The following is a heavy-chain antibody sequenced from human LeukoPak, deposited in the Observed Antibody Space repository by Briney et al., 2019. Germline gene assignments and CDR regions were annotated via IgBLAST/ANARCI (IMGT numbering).Heavy chain of an antibody. V-gene: IGHV3-74*01. CDR1: GSTFSSYW. CDR2: INSDGSST. Sequence: GGSLRLSCAASGSTFSSYWMHWVRQAPGKGLVWVSRINSDGSSTSYADSVKGRFTISRDNAKNTLHLQMNSLRAEDTAVYYCASYGSGSYYLDQWGQGTLVTVSS. D-gene: IGHD3-10*01. CDR3: ASYGSGSYYLDQ. J-gene: IGHJ4*02.